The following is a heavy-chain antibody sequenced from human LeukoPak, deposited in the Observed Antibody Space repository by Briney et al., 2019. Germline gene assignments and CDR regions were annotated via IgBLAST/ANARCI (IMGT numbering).Heavy chain of an antibody. V-gene: IGHV3-23*01. Sequence: GGSLRLSCAASGFTFSIYAMTWVRQAPGKGLEWVSAISGGGGGTYYADSVKGRFTISRDNSKNFLYLQMNSLRAEDTAVYYCAKSDRLTVTAQFDYWGQGTLVTVSS. D-gene: IGHD4-17*01. CDR1: GFTFSIYA. CDR3: AKSDRLTVTAQFDY. CDR2: ISGGGGGT. J-gene: IGHJ4*02.